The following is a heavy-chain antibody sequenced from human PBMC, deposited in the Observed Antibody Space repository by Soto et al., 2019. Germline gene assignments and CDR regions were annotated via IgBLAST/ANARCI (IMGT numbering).Heavy chain of an antibody. CDR2: ISNRGDT. CDR1: GFIVSDTY. V-gene: IGHV3-66*01. CDR3: AREPRYCRGGSCSITGDAFDI. D-gene: IGHD2-15*01. J-gene: IGHJ3*02. Sequence: ESGGGLVQPGGSLRLSCTASGFIVSDTYMNWVRQAPGTGLEWVSVISNRGDTHYADSVRGRFSLSRDIADNTLHLQMNNLRVEDTAVYYCAREPRYCRGGSCSITGDAFDIWGQGTMVTVSS.